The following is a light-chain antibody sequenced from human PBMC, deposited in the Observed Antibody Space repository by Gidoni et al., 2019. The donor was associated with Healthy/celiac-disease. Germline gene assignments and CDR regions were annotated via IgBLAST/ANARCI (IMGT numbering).Light chain of an antibody. CDR3: QKYYSAPRT. J-gene: IGKJ1*01. CDR1: QSISNY. Sequence: DIQMTQTPSSLSASVGDRVTITCRASQSISNYLYWYQQKPGKAPKLLIYAASTLQTGVPSRFSGSGSGTDFTLTISSLQPEDIATYYCQKYYSAPRTFXQXTKVEIK. CDR2: AAS. V-gene: IGKV1-27*01.